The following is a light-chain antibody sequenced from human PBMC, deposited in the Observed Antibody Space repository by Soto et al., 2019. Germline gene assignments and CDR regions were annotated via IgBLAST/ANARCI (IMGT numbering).Light chain of an antibody. J-gene: IGLJ1*01. Sequence: QSVLTQPPSVSGAPGQRVTISCTGSSSNIGAGFDVHWYQQLPGTAPKLLIFGYTSRPSGVPDRFSGSKSGTSASLAITGLQAEDEADYYCQSYDGSLSGYVFGTGTKVTVL. V-gene: IGLV1-40*01. CDR1: SSNIGAGFD. CDR3: QSYDGSLSGYV. CDR2: GYT.